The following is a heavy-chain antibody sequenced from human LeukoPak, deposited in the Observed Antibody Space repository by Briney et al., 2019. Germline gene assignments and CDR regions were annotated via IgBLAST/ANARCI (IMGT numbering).Heavy chain of an antibody. Sequence: ASVKVSCKASGGTFSSYAISWVRQAPGQGLEWMGGIIPIFGTANYAQKFQGRVTITADESTSTAYMELSSLRSEDTAVYYCARANWWELYGDDYWGQGTLVTVSS. D-gene: IGHD1-26*01. CDR1: GGTFSSYA. V-gene: IGHV1-69*13. CDR3: ARANWWELYGDDY. CDR2: IIPIFGTA. J-gene: IGHJ4*02.